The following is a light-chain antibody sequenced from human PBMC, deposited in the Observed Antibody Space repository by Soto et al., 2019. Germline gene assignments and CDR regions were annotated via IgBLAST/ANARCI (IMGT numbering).Light chain of an antibody. CDR2: DAS. V-gene: IGKV3-11*01. J-gene: IGKJ1*01. Sequence: EIVLTQSPATLSLSPGERATLSCRASQSVSGYLAWFQQKPGQAPRLLIYDASKRATGIPARFSGSGFRTDYTLTISSLEPEDFAVYYCQQRSKWRTFGQGTKVDIK. CDR1: QSVSGY. CDR3: QQRSKWRT.